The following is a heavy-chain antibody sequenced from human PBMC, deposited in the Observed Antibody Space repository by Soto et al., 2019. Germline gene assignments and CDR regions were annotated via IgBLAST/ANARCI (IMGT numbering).Heavy chain of an antibody. CDR2: IIPILGIA. J-gene: IGHJ5*02. CDR3: ARGGSGWENWFDP. Sequence: QVQLVQSGAEVKKPGSSVKVSCKASGGTFSSYTISWVRQAPGQGLEWMGRIIPILGIANYAQKFQGRVTSTADKSTSTGYMELSSLRSEDTAVYYCARGGSGWENWFDPWGQGTLVTVSS. D-gene: IGHD6-19*01. V-gene: IGHV1-69*02. CDR1: GGTFSSYT.